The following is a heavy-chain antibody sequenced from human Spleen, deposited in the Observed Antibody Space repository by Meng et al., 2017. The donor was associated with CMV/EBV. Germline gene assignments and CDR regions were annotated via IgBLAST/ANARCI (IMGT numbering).Heavy chain of an antibody. V-gene: IGHV3-23*03. CDR3: ARGISVVVPAAIQY. Sequence: ASGFTFSSYAMSWVRQAPGKGLEWVSIIYSGGSSTYYADSVKGRFTISRDNAKNSLFLQMNSLRAEDAAVYYCARGISVVVPAAIQYWGQGALVTVSS. J-gene: IGHJ4*02. D-gene: IGHD2-2*02. CDR2: IYSGGSST. CDR1: GFTFSSYA.